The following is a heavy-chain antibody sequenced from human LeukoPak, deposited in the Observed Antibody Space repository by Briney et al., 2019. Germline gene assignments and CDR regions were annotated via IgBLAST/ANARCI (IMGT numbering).Heavy chain of an antibody. Sequence: SETLSLTCAVYGGSFSGYYWSWIRQPPGKGLEWIGEINHSGSTNYNPSLKSRVTISVDTSKNQFSLKLSSVAAADTAVYYCARQGPGYGSGSYYYWGQGTLVTVSS. CDR2: INHSGST. J-gene: IGHJ4*02. V-gene: IGHV4-34*01. CDR3: ARQGPGYGSGSYYY. D-gene: IGHD3-10*01. CDR1: GGSFSGYY.